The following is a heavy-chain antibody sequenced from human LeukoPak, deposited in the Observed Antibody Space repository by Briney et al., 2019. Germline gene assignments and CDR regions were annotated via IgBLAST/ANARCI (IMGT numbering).Heavy chain of an antibody. J-gene: IGHJ6*02. CDR3: AREVTSSSGWYRFYYYYGMDV. D-gene: IGHD6-19*01. V-gene: IGHV3-7*01. Sequence: YYVDSVEGRFTISRDNAKNSLYLQMNSLRAEDTAVYYCAREVTSSSGWYRFYYYYGMDVWGQGTTVTVSS.